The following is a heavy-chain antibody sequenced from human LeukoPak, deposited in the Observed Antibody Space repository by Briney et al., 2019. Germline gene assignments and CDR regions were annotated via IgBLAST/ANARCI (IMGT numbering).Heavy chain of an antibody. J-gene: IGHJ5*02. CDR1: GYTLTELS. CDR3: ARDRGSVPGYSSSLYNWFDP. Sequence: ASLKVSCKVSGYTLTELSMHWVRQAPGKGLEWMGGFDPEDGETIYAQKFQGRVTMTEDTSTDTAYMELSSLRSEDTAVYYCARDRGSVPGYSSSLYNWFDPWGQGTLVTVSS. V-gene: IGHV1-24*01. D-gene: IGHD6-13*01. CDR2: FDPEDGET.